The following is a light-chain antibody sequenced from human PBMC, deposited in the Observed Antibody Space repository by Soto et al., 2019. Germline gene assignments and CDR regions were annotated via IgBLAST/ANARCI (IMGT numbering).Light chain of an antibody. V-gene: IGKV3-20*01. Sequence: EIVLTQSPCTLSLSPGERASLSCRASQSFNSIYLAWYQQQPGQAPRLLIFGASKRATGIPDRFSGSGSGRDFTLTISGLEPEDFAVYYCQQYGSSPLISFGQGTRLEI. J-gene: IGKJ5*01. CDR1: QSFNSIY. CDR2: GAS. CDR3: QQYGSSPLIS.